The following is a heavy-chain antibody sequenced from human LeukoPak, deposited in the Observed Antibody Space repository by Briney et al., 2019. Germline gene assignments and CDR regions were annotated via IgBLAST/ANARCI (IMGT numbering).Heavy chain of an antibody. CDR1: GYTLTELS. J-gene: IGHJ5*02. Sequence: ASVKVSCKVSGYTLTELSMHWVRQAPGKGLEWMGGFDPEDGETIYAQKFQGRVTMTEDTSTDTAYMELSSLRSEDTAVYYCATAVRGDPNWFDPWGQRTLVTVSS. V-gene: IGHV1-24*01. D-gene: IGHD4-17*01. CDR2: FDPEDGET. CDR3: ATAVRGDPNWFDP.